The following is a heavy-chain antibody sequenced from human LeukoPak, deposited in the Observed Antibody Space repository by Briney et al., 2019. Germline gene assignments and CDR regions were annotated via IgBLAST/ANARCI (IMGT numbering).Heavy chain of an antibody. CDR2: IIPIFGTT. Sequence: SVKVSCKASGGTFSNYVISWVRQAPGQGLEWMGGIIPIFGTTNYAQKFQGRVSITTDASTSTVHMGLSSLRSDDTAVYYCATVVLYAFDIWGQGTMVTVSS. CDR1: GGTFSNYV. D-gene: IGHD2-15*01. CDR3: ATVVLYAFDI. J-gene: IGHJ3*02. V-gene: IGHV1-69*05.